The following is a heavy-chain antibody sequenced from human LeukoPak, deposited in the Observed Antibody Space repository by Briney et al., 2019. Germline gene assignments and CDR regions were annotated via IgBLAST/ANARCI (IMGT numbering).Heavy chain of an antibody. CDR2: INPSGGST. Sequence: ASVKASCKASGHTFTSYYMHWVRQAPGQGLEWMGIINPSGGSTSYAQKFQGRVTMTRDMSTSTVYMELSSLRSEDTAVYYCARDLNGFLAAGDYWGQGTLVTVSS. CDR3: ARDLNGFLAAGDY. D-gene: IGHD2-15*01. J-gene: IGHJ4*02. V-gene: IGHV1-46*01. CDR1: GHTFTSYY.